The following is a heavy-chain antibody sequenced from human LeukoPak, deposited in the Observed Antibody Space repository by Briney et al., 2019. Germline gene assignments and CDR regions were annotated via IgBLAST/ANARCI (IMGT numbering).Heavy chain of an antibody. CDR3: ARGLSSGWLQYFDY. CDR1: GFTFSDYY. D-gene: IGHD6-19*01. Sequence: GGSPRLSCAASGFTFSDYYMNWIRQAPGKGLEWISTISRSSSYTNYADSVKGRFTISRDNAKNSLYLQMNSLRAGDTAVYYCARGLSSGWLQYFDYWGQGTLVSVSS. V-gene: IGHV3-11*06. CDR2: ISRSSSYT. J-gene: IGHJ4*02.